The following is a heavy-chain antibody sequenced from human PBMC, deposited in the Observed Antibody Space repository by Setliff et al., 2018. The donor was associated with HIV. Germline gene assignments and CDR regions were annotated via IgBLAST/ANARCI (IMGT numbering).Heavy chain of an antibody. D-gene: IGHD3-22*01. CDR1: GFPFSNYN. CDR2: ISYDSRFI. J-gene: IGHJ4*02. CDR3: ARDRASSGYYARFDH. Sequence: SLRLSCAASGFPFSNYNMNWVRQAPGKGLEWVSAISYDSRFIYHADSMKGRFTSSRDNAKKLVYLQMNSLRAENTAIYYCARDRASSGYYARFDHWGQGTLVT. V-gene: IGHV3-21*01.